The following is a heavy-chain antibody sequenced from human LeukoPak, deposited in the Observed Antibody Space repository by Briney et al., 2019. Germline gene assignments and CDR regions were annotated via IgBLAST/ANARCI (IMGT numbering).Heavy chain of an antibody. CDR1: GYTFTGYY. J-gene: IGHJ5*02. D-gene: IGHD6-13*01. CDR2: INPNTGAT. V-gene: IGHV1-2*02. CDR3: ARDLSSNWCVFDP. Sequence: ASVKVSCKAPGYTFTGYYIHWVRQAPGQGLEWMGWINPNTGATNYAQKFQGRVTMTRDTSISTAYMELSSLRSDDTAVYYCARDLSSNWCVFDPWGQGTLVTVSP.